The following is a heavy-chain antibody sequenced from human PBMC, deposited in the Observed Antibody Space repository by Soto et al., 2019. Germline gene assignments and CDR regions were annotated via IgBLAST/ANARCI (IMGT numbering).Heavy chain of an antibody. D-gene: IGHD3-22*01. CDR3: ATVAFSGYYDSSGYYHDY. J-gene: IGHJ4*02. CDR2: FDPEDGET. Sequence: ASVKVSCKVSGYTLTELSMHWVRQAPGKGLEWMGGFDPEDGETIYAQEFQGRVTMTEDTSTDTAYMELSSLRSEDTAVYYCATVAFSGYYDSSGYYHDYWGQGTLVTVSS. V-gene: IGHV1-24*01. CDR1: GYTLTELS.